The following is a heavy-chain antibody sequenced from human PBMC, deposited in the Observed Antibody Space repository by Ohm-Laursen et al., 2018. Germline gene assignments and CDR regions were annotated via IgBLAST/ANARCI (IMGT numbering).Heavy chain of an antibody. CDR3: ARKATEAMYDS. CDR2: IYFGGDT. Sequence: GTLSLTCSVSGDSITTTNSYWGWIRQPPGMGLEWIGNIYFGGDTHYSPSLKSRVTISRDTSKNQFSLIVTSVTAADTAVYYCARKATEAMYDSWGQGALVTVSS. CDR1: GDSITTTNSY. J-gene: IGHJ4*02. D-gene: IGHD1-1*01. V-gene: IGHV4-39*01.